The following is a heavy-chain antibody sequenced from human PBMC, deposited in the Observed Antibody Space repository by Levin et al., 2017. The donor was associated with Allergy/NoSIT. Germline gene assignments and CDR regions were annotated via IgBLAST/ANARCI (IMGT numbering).Heavy chain of an antibody. CDR2: IYHSGST. Sequence: SETLSLTCAVSGGSISSSNWWSWVRQPPGKGLEWIGEIYHSGSTNYNPSLKSRVTISVDKSKNQFSLKLSSVTAADTAVYYCARDLGRRVVAATGGYWGQGTLVTVSS. J-gene: IGHJ4*02. CDR3: ARDLGRRVVAATGGY. D-gene: IGHD2-15*01. CDR1: GGSISSSNW. V-gene: IGHV4-4*02.